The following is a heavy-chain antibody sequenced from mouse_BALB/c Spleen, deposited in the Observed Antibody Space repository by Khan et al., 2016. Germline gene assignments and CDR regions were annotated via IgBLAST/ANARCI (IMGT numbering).Heavy chain of an antibody. CDR1: GFSLTGYG. CDR2: IWGDGRT. D-gene: IGHD2-12*01. CDR3: SRDYDRFAY. J-gene: IGHJ3*01. Sequence: VELVESGPGLVAPSQSLSLTCTVSGFSLTGYGVNWVRPPPGKGLEWLGTIWGDGRTDYNSALKSRVSISKDDYKSQVVLIMKSLQTDETANYYCSRDYDRFAYWGQGPLVLVSA. V-gene: IGHV2-6-7*01.